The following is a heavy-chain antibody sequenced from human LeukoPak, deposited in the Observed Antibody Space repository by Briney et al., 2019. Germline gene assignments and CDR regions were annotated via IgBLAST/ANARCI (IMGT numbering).Heavy chain of an antibody. Sequence: GGSLRLSCAASGFTFSSYSMNWVRQAPGKGLEWVSYISSSSSTIYYADSVKGRFTITRDNAKNSLYLQMNSLRAEDTAVYYCARVPDYYDSSGYSLPYYYYYGMDVWGQGTTVTVSS. CDR1: GFTFSSYS. D-gene: IGHD3-22*01. CDR3: ARVPDYYDSSGYSLPYYYYYGMDV. J-gene: IGHJ6*02. CDR2: ISSSSSTI. V-gene: IGHV3-48*01.